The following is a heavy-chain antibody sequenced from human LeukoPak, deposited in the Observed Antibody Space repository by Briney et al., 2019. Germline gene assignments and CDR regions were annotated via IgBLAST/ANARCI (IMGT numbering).Heavy chain of an antibody. D-gene: IGHD5-12*01. V-gene: IGHV3-23*01. CDR1: GFTFSSYA. Sequence: GGSLRLSCAASGFTFSSYAMSWVRQAPGKGLEWVSAISGSGGSTYYADSVKGRFTISRDNAKNTLFLQMNNLRVEDTAVYYCAREGRVSGYDFDCWGQGTLVTVSS. J-gene: IGHJ4*02. CDR2: ISGSGGST. CDR3: AREGRVSGYDFDC.